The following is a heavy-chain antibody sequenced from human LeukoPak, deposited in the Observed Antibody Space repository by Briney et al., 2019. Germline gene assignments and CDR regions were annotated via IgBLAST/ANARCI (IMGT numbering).Heavy chain of an antibody. CDR1: GFNFSGFY. D-gene: IGHD2-15*01. J-gene: IGHJ4*02. CDR2: IRNKPNSYTT. Sequence: GGSLKLFCAASGFNFSGFYMQWVRQASGRGLEWVALIRNKPNSYTTVYAASVKGRFTISRDDSKNTAYLQMNSLKAEDTAVYYCTRQECSGGSRSYVDYWGQGTLVTVSS. V-gene: IGHV3-73*01. CDR3: TRQECSGGSRSYVDY.